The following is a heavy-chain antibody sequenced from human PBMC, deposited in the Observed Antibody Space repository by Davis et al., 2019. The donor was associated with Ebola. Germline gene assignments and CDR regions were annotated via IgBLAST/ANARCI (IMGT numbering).Heavy chain of an antibody. Sequence: ASVKVSCKSSGYTFTNYDINWVRQATGQGLEWMGWMNPKSGDAGSAQKFQGRVTVTRDTSTTTVYMDLSSLRSEDTALYYCTTPGGQDSGYDVFDIWGQGTMVTVSS. CDR1: GYTFTNYD. CDR3: TTPGGQDSGYDVFDI. CDR2: MNPKSGDA. V-gene: IGHV1-8*01. J-gene: IGHJ3*02. D-gene: IGHD5-12*01.